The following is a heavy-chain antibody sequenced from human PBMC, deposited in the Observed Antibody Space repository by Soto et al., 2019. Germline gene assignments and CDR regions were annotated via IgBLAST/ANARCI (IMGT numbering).Heavy chain of an antibody. CDR3: AGEIIVGSSIPLFDY. CDR1: GYTFTSYG. J-gene: IGHJ4*02. V-gene: IGHV1-18*01. Sequence: QVQLVQYGAEVKKPGASVKVACKASGYTFTSYGISWVRQAPGQGLEWMGWISAYNGNTNYAQKLQGRVTMTTDTSTSTGYMELRSLRSDDTAVYYCAGEIIVGSSIPLFDYWCQGTLVTV. D-gene: IGHD1-26*01. CDR2: ISAYNGNT.